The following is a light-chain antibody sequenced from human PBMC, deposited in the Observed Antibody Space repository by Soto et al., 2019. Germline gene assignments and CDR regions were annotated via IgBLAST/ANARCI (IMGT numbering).Light chain of an antibody. CDR3: SSYAGSNNLKV. Sequence: LTQPPSASGSPGQSVTISCTGTSSDVGGYNYVSWYQQHPGKAPKLMIYEVSKRPSGVPDRFSGSKSGNTASLTVSGLQAEDEADYYCSSYAGSNNLKVFGTGTKVTVL. CDR1: SSDVGGYNY. CDR2: EVS. V-gene: IGLV2-8*01. J-gene: IGLJ1*01.